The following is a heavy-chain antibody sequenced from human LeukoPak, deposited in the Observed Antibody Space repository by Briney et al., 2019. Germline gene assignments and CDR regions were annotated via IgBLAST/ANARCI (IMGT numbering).Heavy chain of an antibody. Sequence: ASVKVSCKASGYTFTSYDINWVRQAPGQGLEWMGWINTNTGNSTYAQGFTGRFVFSLDTSVSTAYLQISSLKAEDTAVYYCARVHHMYSSGWYSDYWGQGTLVTVSS. CDR3: ARVHHMYSSGWYSDY. CDR2: INTNTGNS. J-gene: IGHJ4*02. V-gene: IGHV7-4-1*02. CDR1: GYTFTSYD. D-gene: IGHD6-19*01.